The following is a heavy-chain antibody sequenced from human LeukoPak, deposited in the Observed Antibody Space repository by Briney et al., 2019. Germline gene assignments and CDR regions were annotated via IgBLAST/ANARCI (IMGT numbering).Heavy chain of an antibody. Sequence: ASVKVSCKASGYSFTDYYMHWVRQAPGQGLEWMGWINPNSGGTNYAQKFQGRVTMTRDTSISTAYMELSRLRSDDTAVYYCARETYSSSHDYWGQGTLVTVSS. V-gene: IGHV1-2*02. D-gene: IGHD6-13*01. J-gene: IGHJ4*02. CDR3: ARETYSSSHDY. CDR1: GYSFTDYY. CDR2: INPNSGGT.